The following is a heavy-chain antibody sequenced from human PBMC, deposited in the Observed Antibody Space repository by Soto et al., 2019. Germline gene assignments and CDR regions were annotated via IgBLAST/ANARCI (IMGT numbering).Heavy chain of an antibody. CDR1: GGTFSNFA. CDR2: FIPIFGTL. D-gene: IGHD6-25*01. CDR3: GRIRAAVLT. V-gene: IGHV1-69*01. J-gene: IGHJ1*01. Sequence: QVQLVQSGAEVKKPGSSVKVSCKASGGTFSNFAISWVRQAPGQGLEWMGGFIPIFGTLNYAQRFQGRLTISADESTSTTLLGVRPPGSWDTAVDFRGRIRAAVLTWGQGTLVTVSS.